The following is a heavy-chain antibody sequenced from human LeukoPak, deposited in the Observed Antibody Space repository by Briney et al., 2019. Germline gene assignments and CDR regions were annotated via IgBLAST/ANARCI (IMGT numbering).Heavy chain of an antibody. D-gene: IGHD6-13*01. Sequence: RGSLRLSCAASRFTVSSTYMTWVRQAPGKGLEWVSIMYTGGTTYYADSVKGRFTISRDNSKNTLYLQMNSLRAEDTAVYYCAKDQLKEQLNFYYYYMDVWGKGTTVTVSS. V-gene: IGHV3-66*01. CDR1: RFTVSSTY. CDR3: AKDQLKEQLNFYYYYMDV. J-gene: IGHJ6*03. CDR2: MYTGGTT.